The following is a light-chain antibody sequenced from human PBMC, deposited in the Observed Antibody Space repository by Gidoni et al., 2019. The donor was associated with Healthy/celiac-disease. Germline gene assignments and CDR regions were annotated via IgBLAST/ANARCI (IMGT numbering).Light chain of an antibody. CDR1: SSDVGGYNY. Sequence: QSALTQPAPVSGSPGQSITISCTGTSSDVGGYNYVSWYQQHPGKAPKLMIYEVSNRPSGVSNRFSGSKSGNTASLTISGLQAEDEADYYCSSYTSSSTPRVVFGGGTKLTVL. CDR3: SSYTSSSTPRVV. CDR2: EVS. V-gene: IGLV2-14*01. J-gene: IGLJ2*01.